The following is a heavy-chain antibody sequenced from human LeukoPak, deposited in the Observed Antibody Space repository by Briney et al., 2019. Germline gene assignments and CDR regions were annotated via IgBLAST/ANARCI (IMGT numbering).Heavy chain of an antibody. V-gene: IGHV1-69*05. CDR3: CSSSWTRVGSDYYFDY. Sequence: ASVKVSCKASGGTFSSYAISWVRQAPGQGLEWMGGIIPIFGTANYAQKFQGRVTITTDESTSTAYMELSSLRSEDTAVYYCCSSSWTRVGSDYYFDYWGQGTLVTVSS. D-gene: IGHD6-13*01. CDR1: GGTFSSYA. J-gene: IGHJ4*02. CDR2: IIPIFGTA.